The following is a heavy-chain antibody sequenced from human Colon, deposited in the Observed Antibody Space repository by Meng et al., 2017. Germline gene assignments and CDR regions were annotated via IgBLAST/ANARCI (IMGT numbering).Heavy chain of an antibody. V-gene: IGHV6-1*01. CDR2: TYYRAKWNH. J-gene: IGHJ4*02. D-gene: IGHD3-16*02. Sequence: QPQLQQSGPGLVKPSQTLSLTCAISGDSVSSKTAVWNWIRQSPSRGLERLGRTYYRAKWNHDYAESLRGRITINPDTSNNQISLQLNSVTPEDTAVYYCTRGLEFYRFEYWGQGTLVTVSS. CDR1: GDSVSSKTAV. CDR3: TRGLEFYRFEY.